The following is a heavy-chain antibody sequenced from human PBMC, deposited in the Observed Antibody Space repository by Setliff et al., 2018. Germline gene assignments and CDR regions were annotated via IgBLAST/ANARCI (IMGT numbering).Heavy chain of an antibody. V-gene: IGHV1-18*01. CDR2: ISVYSGNT. CDR3: ARRPRAVYGSGRRNWFLDY. D-gene: IGHD3-10*01. Sequence: ASVKVSCKASGYTFSSYAISWVRQAPGQGLEWLGWISVYSGNTDYAQNFQGRVTKTADTSTSTAYMELRSLTSDDTAVYYCARRPRAVYGSGRRNWFLDYWGQGTLVTVSS. J-gene: IGHJ4*02. CDR1: GYTFSSYA.